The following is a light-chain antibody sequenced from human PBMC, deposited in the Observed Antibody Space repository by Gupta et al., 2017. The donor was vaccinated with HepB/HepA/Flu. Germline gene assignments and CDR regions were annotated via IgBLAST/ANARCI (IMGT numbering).Light chain of an antibody. CDR3: QQRSNWPRT. Sequence: EIVLTQSPGTLSLSPGESATRSCRASQSVSSNLAWYQQKPGQSPRLLIYDTSNRATGIPARFSGSGSGTDFTLTISSLETEDFAVYYCQQRSNWPRTFGGGTNVEIK. CDR2: DTS. J-gene: IGKJ4*01. CDR1: QSVSSN. V-gene: IGKV3-11*01.